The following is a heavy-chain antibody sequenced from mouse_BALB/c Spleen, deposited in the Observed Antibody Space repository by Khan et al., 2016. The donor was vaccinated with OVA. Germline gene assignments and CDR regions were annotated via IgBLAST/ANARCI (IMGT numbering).Heavy chain of an antibody. D-gene: IGHD1-1*01. CDR3: ARGNYYGYYFDY. Sequence: EVKLLESGPGLVKPSQSLSLTCTVTGYSITSGYAWNWIRHFPGNKLEWMGYISYSCVTSSTPSLKSRISITRDTSKNQFFLQLNSVTTEDTATYYCARGNYYGYYFDYWGQGTTLTVSS. CDR1: GYSITSGYA. J-gene: IGHJ2*01. V-gene: IGHV3-2*02. CDR2: ISYSCVT.